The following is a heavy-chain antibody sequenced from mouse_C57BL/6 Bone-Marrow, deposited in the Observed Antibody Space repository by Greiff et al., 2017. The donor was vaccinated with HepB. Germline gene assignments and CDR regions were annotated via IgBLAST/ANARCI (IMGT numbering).Heavy chain of an antibody. CDR2: ISDDGSYT. J-gene: IGHJ3*01. CDR1: GFTFSSYA. CDR3: ARADYGRGAY. Sequence: EVHLVESGGGLVKPGGSLKLSCAASGFTFSSYAMSWVRQTPEKRLEWVATISDDGSYTYYPDNVKGRFTISRDNAKNNLYLQMSHLKSEDTAMYYCARADYGRGAYWGQGTLVTVSA. D-gene: IGHD1-1*01. V-gene: IGHV5-4*01.